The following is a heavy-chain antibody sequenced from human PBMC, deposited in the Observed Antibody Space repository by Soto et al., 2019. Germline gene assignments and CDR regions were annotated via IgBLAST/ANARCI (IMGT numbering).Heavy chain of an antibody. D-gene: IGHD2-15*01. J-gene: IGHJ1*01. CDR3: AREDCSGGSCYAPEYFQH. Sequence: QVQLVQSGAEVKKPGSSVKVSCKASGGTFSSYTISWVRQAPGQGREWMGRIIPILGIANYAQKFQGRVTITADKATSTAYMELSSLRSEDTAVYYCAREDCSGGSCYAPEYFQHWGQGTLVTVSS. CDR1: GGTFSSYT. CDR2: IIPILGIA. V-gene: IGHV1-69*08.